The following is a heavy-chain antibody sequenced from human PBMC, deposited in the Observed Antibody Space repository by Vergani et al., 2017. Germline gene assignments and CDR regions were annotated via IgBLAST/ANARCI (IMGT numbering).Heavy chain of an antibody. V-gene: IGHV3-30*04. J-gene: IGHJ1*01. Sequence: QVQLVESGGGVVQPGRSLRLSCAASGFTFSSYAMHWVRQAPGKGLEWVAVISYDGSNKYYADSVKGRFTISRDNSKNTLYLQMNSLRAEDTAVYYCARDKDHCSSTSCYRYFQHWGQGTLVTVSS. D-gene: IGHD2-2*01. CDR2: ISYDGSNK. CDR3: ARDKDHCSSTSCYRYFQH. CDR1: GFTFSSYA.